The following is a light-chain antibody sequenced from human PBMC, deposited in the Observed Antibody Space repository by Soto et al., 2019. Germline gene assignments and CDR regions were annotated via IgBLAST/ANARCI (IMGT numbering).Light chain of an antibody. CDR1: QSISSW. V-gene: IGKV1-5*03. Sequence: DIPMTQSPSTLSASVGVRVTITCRASQSISSWLAWYQQKPGKAPKLLIYKASSLESGVPSRFSGSGSGTEFTLTISSLQPDDFATYYCQQYNSYPFTFGPGTKVDIK. CDR3: QQYNSYPFT. CDR2: KAS. J-gene: IGKJ3*01.